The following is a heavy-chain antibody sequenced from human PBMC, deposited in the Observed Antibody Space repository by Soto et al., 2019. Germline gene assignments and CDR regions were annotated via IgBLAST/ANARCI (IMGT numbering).Heavy chain of an antibody. CDR3: ARALYGSGSYYPFDY. J-gene: IGHJ4*02. V-gene: IGHV3-21*01. CDR1: EFTFGIYS. D-gene: IGHD3-10*01. Sequence: EVQLVESWGGLVKPGGSLRLACAASEFTFGIYSMNWVRQAPGKGLEWVSSISSSSTYIYYADSVKGRFTISRDNAKNSVYLQMNSLRAEDTAVYYCARALYGSGSYYPFDYCRQGTLVTVSS. CDR2: ISSSSTYI.